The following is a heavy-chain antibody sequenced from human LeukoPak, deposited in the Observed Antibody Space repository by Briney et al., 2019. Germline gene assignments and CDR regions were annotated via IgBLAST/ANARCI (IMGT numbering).Heavy chain of an antibody. D-gene: IGHD6-19*01. CDR3: AREVRAGFDY. CDR1: GFTFSDYY. J-gene: IGHJ4*02. Sequence: GGSLRLSCAASGFTFSDYYMSWISQAPGKGLDWVSYISSSGSTIYYADSVKGRFTISRDNAKNSLYLQMDSLRAEDTAVYYCAREVRAGFDYWGQGTLVTVSS. CDR2: ISSSGSTI. V-gene: IGHV3-11*01.